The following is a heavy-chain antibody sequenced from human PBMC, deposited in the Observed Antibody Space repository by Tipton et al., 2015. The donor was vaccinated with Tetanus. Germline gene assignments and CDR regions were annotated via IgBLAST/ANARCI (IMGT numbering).Heavy chain of an antibody. CDR1: GYSITDYY. Sequence: VQLVQSGAEVKKAGASVRVSCKGSGYSITDYYLHWVRQAPGEGLEWMGWISPKFGRTKYSHNFQARLTMTSDTSINTAYMELSSLTSDDTAMYFCVKEGAAAGWFDYWGQGALVTVSS. CDR3: VKEGAAAGWFDY. D-gene: IGHD6-13*01. J-gene: IGHJ4*02. CDR2: ISPKFGRT. V-gene: IGHV1-2*02.